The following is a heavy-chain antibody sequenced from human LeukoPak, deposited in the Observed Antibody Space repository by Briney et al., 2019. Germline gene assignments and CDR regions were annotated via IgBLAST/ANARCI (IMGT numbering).Heavy chain of an antibody. CDR1: GFTFSSYS. V-gene: IGHV3-21*01. CDR2: ISSSSSYI. CDR3: SRDDNYYGSGSYYNRFDY. Sequence: GGSLRLSCAASGFTFSSYSMTWVRQAPGKGLEWVSSISSSSSYIYYADSVKGRFTICRDNAKNSLYLQMNSLRAEDTAVYYCSRDDNYYGSGSYYNRFDYWGQGTLVTVSS. D-gene: IGHD3-10*01. J-gene: IGHJ4*02.